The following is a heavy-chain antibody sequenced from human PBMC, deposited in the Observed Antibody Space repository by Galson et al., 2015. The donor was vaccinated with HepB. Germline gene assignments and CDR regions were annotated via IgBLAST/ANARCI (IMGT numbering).Heavy chain of an antibody. CDR3: ARDRTQPYYYGMDV. Sequence: SLRLSCAASGFTVSSNYMSWVRQAPGKGLEWVSVIYSGGSTYYADSVKGRFTISRDNSKNTLYLQMNSLRAEDTAVYYCARDRTQPYYYGMDVWGQGTTVTVSS. CDR1: GFTVSSNY. J-gene: IGHJ6*02. CDR2: IYSGGST. V-gene: IGHV3-53*01.